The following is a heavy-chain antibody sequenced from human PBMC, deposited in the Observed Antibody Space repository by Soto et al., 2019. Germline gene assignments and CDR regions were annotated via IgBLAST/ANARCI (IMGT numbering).Heavy chain of an antibody. Sequence: WGSLILSCAASGFPFSGYAMSWVRQAPGKGLEWVSGIVGSGTSTFYADSVKGRFTISRDNSKNTLYLQMNSLRAEDTAVYYCAKDIDYWGQGTLVTVSS. CDR3: AKDIDY. J-gene: IGHJ4*02. CDR1: GFPFSGYA. V-gene: IGHV3-23*01. CDR2: IVGSGTST.